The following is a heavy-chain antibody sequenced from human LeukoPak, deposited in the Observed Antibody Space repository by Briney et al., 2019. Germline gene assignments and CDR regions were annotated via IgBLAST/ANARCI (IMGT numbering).Heavy chain of an antibody. CDR3: AKGYTYGYDNWFDP. Sequence: GGSLRLSCAASGFTFSSHWMHWVRQAPGKGLVWVSRINSDGSSISYADSVKGRFTISRDNAKNSLYLQMNSLRAEDTALYYCAKGYTYGYDNWFDPWGQGTLVTVSS. V-gene: IGHV3-74*01. D-gene: IGHD5-18*01. J-gene: IGHJ5*02. CDR1: GFTFSSHW. CDR2: INSDGSSI.